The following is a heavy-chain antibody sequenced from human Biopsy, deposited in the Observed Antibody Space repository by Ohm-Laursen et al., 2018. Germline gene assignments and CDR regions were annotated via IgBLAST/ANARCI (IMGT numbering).Heavy chain of an antibody. J-gene: IGHJ6*02. CDR3: ARDGGILNYGNFKYYHYYGMDV. CDR2: VYNSGST. V-gene: IGHV4-59*02. D-gene: IGHD4-11*01. Sequence: TLSLTCTVSGGSVSGYYWSWIRQTPGKGLEWIGYVYNSGSTNYNPSLKSRVTISVDMSKNEFSLNLSSVTTADTAVYYCARDGGILNYGNFKYYHYYGMDVWGQGTKVTVSS. CDR1: GGSVSGYY.